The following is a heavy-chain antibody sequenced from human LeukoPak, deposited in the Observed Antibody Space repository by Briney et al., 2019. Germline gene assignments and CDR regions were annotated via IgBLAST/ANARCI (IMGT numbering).Heavy chain of an antibody. CDR2: IWYDGSNK. Sequence: PGGSLRLSCAASGFTFSSYGMHWVRQAPGKGLEWVAVIWYDGSNKYYADSVKGRFTISRDNSKNTLYLQMNSLRAEDTAVYYCARDRKGIAAAAVYWGQGTLVTVSS. CDR1: GFTFSSYG. D-gene: IGHD6-13*01. V-gene: IGHV3-33*01. J-gene: IGHJ4*02. CDR3: ARDRKGIAAAAVY.